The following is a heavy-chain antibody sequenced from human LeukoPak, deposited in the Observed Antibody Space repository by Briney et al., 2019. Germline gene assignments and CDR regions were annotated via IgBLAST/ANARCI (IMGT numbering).Heavy chain of an antibody. CDR1: GYNFNSFW. CDR2: LYPGDSDI. Sequence: GESLNISCKGSGYNFNSFWIGWVRQMPGKGPEWMVILYPGDSDIKYGPSFEGQVTISADKSNSTAYLQWSSPKASDTAMYYCARRSSSGGYYFDYWGQGTLVTVSS. J-gene: IGHJ4*02. CDR3: ARRSSSGGYYFDY. D-gene: IGHD3-16*01. V-gene: IGHV5-51*01.